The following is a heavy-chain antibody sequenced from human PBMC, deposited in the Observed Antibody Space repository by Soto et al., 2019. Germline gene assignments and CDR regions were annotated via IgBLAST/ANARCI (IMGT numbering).Heavy chain of an antibody. V-gene: IGHV3-11*01. CDR1: GFTFSDYY. J-gene: IGHJ4*02. CDR2: ISSSRDTI. Sequence: GGSLSLSCAASGFTFSDYYMSWIRQAPGKGLEWVSYISSSRDTIYYADSVKGRFTISRDNAKNSLYLQMNSLRAEDTAVYYCASRYCSGGSCYFDYWGQGTLVTVSS. CDR3: ASRYCSGGSCYFDY. D-gene: IGHD2-15*01.